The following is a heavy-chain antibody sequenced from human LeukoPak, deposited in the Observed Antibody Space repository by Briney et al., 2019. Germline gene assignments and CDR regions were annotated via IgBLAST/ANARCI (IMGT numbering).Heavy chain of an antibody. J-gene: IGHJ4*02. CDR1: GGSISSGSYY. D-gene: IGHD2/OR15-2a*01. Sequence: SETLSLTCTVSGGSISSGSYYWSWIRQPAGKGLEWIGRINTSGTTNYNPSLRSRVTISVDTSKNQFSLKLSSVTAADTAVYYCARTLEYSASAVRYWGQGTLVTVSS. CDR2: INTSGTT. V-gene: IGHV4-61*02. CDR3: ARTLEYSASAVRY.